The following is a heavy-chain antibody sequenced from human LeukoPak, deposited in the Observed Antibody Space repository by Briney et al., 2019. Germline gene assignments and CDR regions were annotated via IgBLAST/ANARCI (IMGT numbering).Heavy chain of an antibody. CDR1: VFTFRICA. J-gene: IGHJ3*02. Sequence: GGSLRLLCAPSVFTFRICAMSWARRAPGRGREWVSAFSGGGGSTYYADSLKGRFTIYRDNSKNTLYLQMNSLRAEDTAVYYCAKDWWPSVVVAATAFDIWGQGTMVTVSS. D-gene: IGHD2-15*01. CDR3: AKDWWPSVVVAATAFDI. CDR2: FSGGGGST. V-gene: IGHV3-23*01.